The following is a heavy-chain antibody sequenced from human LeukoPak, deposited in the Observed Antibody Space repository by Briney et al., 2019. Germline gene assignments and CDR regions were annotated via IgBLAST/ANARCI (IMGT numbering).Heavy chain of an antibody. CDR3: AKDQGEWLAFDY. J-gene: IGHJ4*02. CDR2: IKQDGTEK. D-gene: IGHD6-19*01. V-gene: IGHV3-7*03. Sequence: GGSLRLSCAASGFTFSSYWMNWVRQAPGKGLEWVAIIKQDGTEKYLVDSVKGRFSISRDNAKNSLYLQMNSLRAEDTAVYYCAKDQGEWLAFDYWGQGTLVTVSS. CDR1: GFTFSSYW.